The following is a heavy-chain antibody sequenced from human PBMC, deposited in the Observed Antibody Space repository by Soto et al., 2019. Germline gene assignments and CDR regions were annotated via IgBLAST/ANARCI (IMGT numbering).Heavy chain of an antibody. V-gene: IGHV3-30-3*01. CDR3: ARDHGMFLSYYYYGMDV. Sequence: VGSLRLSCAASGFTFSRFSMHWVRQAPGKGLAWVAVISYDGSNTHYAESMKGRFNISRDDSKNTVYLQMNNLRGEDSAVYYCARDHGMFLSYYYYGMDVWGQGTTVTVSS. CDR2: ISYDGSNT. D-gene: IGHD3-10*02. J-gene: IGHJ6*02. CDR1: GFTFSRFS.